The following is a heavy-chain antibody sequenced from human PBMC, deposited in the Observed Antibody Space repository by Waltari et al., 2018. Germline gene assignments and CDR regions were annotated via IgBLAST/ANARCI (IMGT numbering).Heavy chain of an antibody. CDR1: GFSLSTSGMC. Sequence: QVTLRESGPALVKPTQTLTLTCTFSGFSLSTSGMCLSWIRQPPGKALEWLARIDWDDDKYYSTSLKTRLTISKDTSKNQVVLTMTNMDPVDTATYYCARGYDFWSGYSNWGQGTLVTVSS. CDR3: ARGYDFWSGYSN. J-gene: IGHJ4*02. CDR2: IDWDDDK. V-gene: IGHV2-70*15. D-gene: IGHD3-3*01.